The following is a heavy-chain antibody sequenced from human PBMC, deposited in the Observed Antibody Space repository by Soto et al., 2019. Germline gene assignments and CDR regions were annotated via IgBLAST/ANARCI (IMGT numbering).Heavy chain of an antibody. V-gene: IGHV1-69*13. J-gene: IGHJ5*02. CDR2: IIPIFGTA. CDR3: AILRGTTDGSGSWFDP. CDR1: GGTFSSYA. Sequence: GPSVKVSCKASGGTFSSYAISWVRQAPGQGLEWMGGIIPIFGTANYAQKFQGRVTITADESTSTAYMELSSLRSEDTAVYYCAILRGTTDGSGSWFDPWGQGTLVTVSS. D-gene: IGHD4-17*01.